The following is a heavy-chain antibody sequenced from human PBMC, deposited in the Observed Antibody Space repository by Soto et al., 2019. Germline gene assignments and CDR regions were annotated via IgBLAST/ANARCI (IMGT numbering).Heavy chain of an antibody. D-gene: IGHD6-19*01. Sequence: GGSLRLSCEAFEFTFSTHAMHWVRRAPGKGLEWVAMIWRDGDNKYYVDSVKGRFTISRDNSKNTLYLQMNSLRAEDTAVYYCTRDPPSSGWAFDSWGQGTQVTVSS. CDR2: IWRDGDNK. V-gene: IGHV3-33*01. J-gene: IGHJ4*02. CDR3: TRDPPSSGWAFDS. CDR1: EFTFSTHA.